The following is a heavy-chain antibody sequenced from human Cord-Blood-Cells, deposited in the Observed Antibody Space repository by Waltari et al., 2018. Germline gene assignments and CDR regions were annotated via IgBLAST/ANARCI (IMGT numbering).Heavy chain of an antibody. Sequence: QVQLVQSGAEVKKPGASVKVSCKVSGYTLTELSMHWVRQAPGKGLEWMGGFDPEEGETINGQKFQGRVTRTEDTSTDTAYMELGSLRSEDTAVYYCATDLPVNWGYKGGFDYWGQGTLVTVSS. J-gene: IGHJ4*02. CDR3: ATDLPVNWGYKGGFDY. CDR1: GYTLTELS. D-gene: IGHD7-27*01. CDR2: FDPEEGET. V-gene: IGHV1-24*01.